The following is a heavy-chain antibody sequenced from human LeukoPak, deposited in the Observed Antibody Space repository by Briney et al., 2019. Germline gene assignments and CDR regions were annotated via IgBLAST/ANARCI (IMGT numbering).Heavy chain of an antibody. CDR2: IWYDGSNK. CDR1: RFTFTSYG. Sequence: GRSLTLSCAGSRFTFTSYGMHWVRQAPGQGLEWVEVIWYDGSNKYYADSVKGRFTISRDNSKNTLYLQMNSLRAEDTAVYYCARGLTGGFDYWGQGTLVTVSS. J-gene: IGHJ4*02. V-gene: IGHV3-33*01. D-gene: IGHD3-9*01. CDR3: ARGLTGGFDY.